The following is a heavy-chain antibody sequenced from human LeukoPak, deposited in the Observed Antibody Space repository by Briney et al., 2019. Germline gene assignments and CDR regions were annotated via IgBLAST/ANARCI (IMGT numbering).Heavy chain of an antibody. V-gene: IGHV4-4*02. J-gene: IGHJ5*02. D-gene: IGHD4-17*01. CDR1: GGSISSTNW. CDR2: IYHSGST. CDR3: ARIYGDYTS. Sequence: PSGTLSLTCAVSGGSISSTNWWSWVRQPPGKGLEWIGEIYHSGSTNYNPSLKSRVTMSLDKSKNQLSLRLSSVTAADTAVYYCARIYGDYTSWGQGTLVTVSS.